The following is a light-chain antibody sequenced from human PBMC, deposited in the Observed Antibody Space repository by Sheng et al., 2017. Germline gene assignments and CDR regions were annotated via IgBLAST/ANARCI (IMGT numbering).Light chain of an antibody. CDR3: QQYNNWPYT. CDR1: QSISSY. Sequence: EVVLTQSPATLSLSPGERVTLSCRASQSISSYLAWYQHKPGQAPRLLIFDASKRATGIPARFSGSGSETDFTLTISSLEPEDFAIYYCQQYNNWPYTFGQGTKLEI. V-gene: IGKV3-11*01. CDR2: DAS. J-gene: IGKJ2*01.